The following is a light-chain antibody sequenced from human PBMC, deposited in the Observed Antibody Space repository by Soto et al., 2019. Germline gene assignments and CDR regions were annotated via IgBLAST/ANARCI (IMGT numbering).Light chain of an antibody. V-gene: IGKV1-39*01. Sequence: DIQITQSPSSLSASVGDRVTITCRASQSISTYLNWYLQKPGKAPVLLIYAASRLQSGVPSRFNGSGSGTDFTLTINSLQPEDFATYYCHHSYTTPRTFGQGTKVDSK. CDR1: QSISTY. J-gene: IGKJ2*01. CDR3: HHSYTTPRT. CDR2: AAS.